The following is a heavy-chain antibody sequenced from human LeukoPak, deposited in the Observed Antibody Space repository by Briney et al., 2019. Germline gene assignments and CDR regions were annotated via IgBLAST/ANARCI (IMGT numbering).Heavy chain of an antibody. Sequence: GGSLRLSCAAYGITFRGYDMRWVRQGTGKGLEWVSGIGSAGDTYYSGSVKGRFTISREDAKKSLYLQMNSLRAGDTAVYYCVRGIGNYYDSGAADCWGQGTRVTVSP. J-gene: IGHJ4*02. V-gene: IGHV3-13*04. CDR1: GITFRGYD. CDR3: VRGIGNYYDSGAADC. CDR2: IGSAGDT. D-gene: IGHD3-10*01.